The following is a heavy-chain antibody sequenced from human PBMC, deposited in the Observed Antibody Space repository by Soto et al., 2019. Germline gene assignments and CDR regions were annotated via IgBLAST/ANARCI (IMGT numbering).Heavy chain of an antibody. V-gene: IGHV1-24*01. Sequence: ASVKVSCKVSGYTLTELSMHWVRQAPGKGLEWMGGFDPEDGETIYAQKFQGRVTMTEDTSTDTAYVELSSLRSEDTAVYYCATVISSGWYITNWFDPWGQGTLVTVSS. CDR1: GYTLTELS. CDR2: FDPEDGET. CDR3: ATVISSGWYITNWFDP. D-gene: IGHD6-19*01. J-gene: IGHJ5*02.